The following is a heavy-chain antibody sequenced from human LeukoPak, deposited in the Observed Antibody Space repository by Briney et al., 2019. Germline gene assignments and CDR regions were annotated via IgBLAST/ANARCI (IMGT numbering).Heavy chain of an antibody. CDR3: ARERGGECSSTSCFLSNYYMDV. CDR1: GGSISSGGYS. J-gene: IGHJ6*03. D-gene: IGHD2-2*01. V-gene: IGHV4-30-4*07. CDR2: IYYSGST. Sequence: SETLSLTCAVSGGSISSGGYSWSWIRQPPGKGLEWIGYIYYSGSTYYNPSLKSRVTISVDTSKNQFSLKLSSVTAADTAVYYCARERGGECSSTSCFLSNYYMDVWGKGTTVTVSS.